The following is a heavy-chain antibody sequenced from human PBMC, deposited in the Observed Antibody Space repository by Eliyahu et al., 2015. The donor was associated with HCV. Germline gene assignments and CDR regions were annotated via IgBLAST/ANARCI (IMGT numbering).Heavy chain of an antibody. CDR1: GFTFXXYA. CDR3: AKDSGTMVQGVMLIYGMDV. Sequence: EVQLVESGGGLVQPGXSLRLSCXXSGFTFXXYAXXWVRQAPGKXLEWVSGXSWNSGSIGYADSVKGRFTISRDNAKNSLYLQMNSLRAEDTALYYCAKDSGTMVQGVMLIYGMDVWGQGTTVTVSS. J-gene: IGHJ6*02. CDR2: XSWNSGSI. D-gene: IGHD3-10*01. V-gene: IGHV3-9*01.